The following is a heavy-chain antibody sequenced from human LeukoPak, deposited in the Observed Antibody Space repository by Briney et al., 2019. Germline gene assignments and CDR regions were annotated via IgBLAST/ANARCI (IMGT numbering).Heavy chain of an antibody. D-gene: IGHD3-22*01. V-gene: IGHV1-2*02. Sequence: ASVKVSCKASGYTFTGYYMHWVRQAPGQGLEWMGWINPNSGGTNYAQKFQGRVTMTRDTSISTAYMELSSLRSEDTAVYYCASTYLSAYYYDSSGYYFDYWGQGTLVTVSS. CDR3: ASTYLSAYYYDSSGYYFDY. CDR1: GYTFTGYY. J-gene: IGHJ4*02. CDR2: INPNSGGT.